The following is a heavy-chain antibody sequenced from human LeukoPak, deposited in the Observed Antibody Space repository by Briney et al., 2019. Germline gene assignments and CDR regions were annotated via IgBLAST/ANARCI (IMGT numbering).Heavy chain of an antibody. V-gene: IGHV3-33*06. CDR3: AKDQGYSSSPPNDY. CDR1: GFTFSSYG. Sequence: GGSLRLSCAASGFTFSSYGMHWVRQAPGKGLEWVAVIWYDGSNKYYADSVKGRFTISRDNSKNTLSLQMNSLRAEDTAVYYCAKDQGYSSSPPNDYWGQGTLVTVSS. J-gene: IGHJ4*02. D-gene: IGHD6-6*01. CDR2: IWYDGSNK.